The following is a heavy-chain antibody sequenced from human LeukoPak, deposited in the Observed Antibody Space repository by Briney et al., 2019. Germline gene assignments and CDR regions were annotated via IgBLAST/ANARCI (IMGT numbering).Heavy chain of an antibody. J-gene: IGHJ4*02. CDR2: LSPHGNYE. V-gene: IGHV3-33*01. D-gene: IGHD2-2*03. CDR1: GFIFSDYG. Sequence: GRSLRLSCAASGFIFSDYGIHWVRQAPGKGLEWVAVLSPHGNYEYYADSVQGRFTLSRDGSKNTVYLQMNTLRDEDTAVYYCARDWIDRSLDYWGLGTLVTVSS. CDR3: ARDWIDRSLDY.